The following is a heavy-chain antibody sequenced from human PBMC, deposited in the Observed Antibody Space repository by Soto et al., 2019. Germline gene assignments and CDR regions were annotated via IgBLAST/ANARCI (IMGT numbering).Heavy chain of an antibody. V-gene: IGHV3-23*01. J-gene: IGHJ2*01. Sequence: GGSLRLSCAASGFTFSSYAMYWVRQAPGKGLEWVSGVSGSGGSTYYADSVKGRFTISRDNSKNTLYLQMNSLRAEDTALYYCAKDASSGITSFDLWGRGTLVTVS. D-gene: IGHD3-3*01. CDR1: GFTFSSYA. CDR2: VSGSGGST. CDR3: AKDASSGITSFDL.